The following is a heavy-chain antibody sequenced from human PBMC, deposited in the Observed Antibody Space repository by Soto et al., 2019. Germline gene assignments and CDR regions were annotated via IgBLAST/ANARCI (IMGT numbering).Heavy chain of an antibody. CDR1: GGSISSGGYY. CDR2: IYYSGST. V-gene: IGHV4-31*03. D-gene: IGHD3-3*01. Sequence: PSETLSLTCTVSGGSISSGGYYWSWIRQHPGKGLEWIGYIYYSGSTYYNPSLKSRVTISVDTSKNQFSLKLSSVTAADTAVYYCARLWGRDYDFWSGYKLPDYWGQGTLVT. J-gene: IGHJ4*02. CDR3: ARLWGRDYDFWSGYKLPDY.